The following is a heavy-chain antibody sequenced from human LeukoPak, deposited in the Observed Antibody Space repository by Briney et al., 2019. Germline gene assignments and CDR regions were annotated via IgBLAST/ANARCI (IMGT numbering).Heavy chain of an antibody. CDR2: IYYSGRT. CDR1: GGSISSSSYY. Sequence: SETLSLTCTVSGGSISSSSYYWGWIRQPPGKGLEWIGNIYYSGRTYYNPSLKSRVTISVDTSKNQFSLKLSSVTATDTAVYYCARGVSMIVVVIHDWYFDLWGRGTLVTASS. CDR3: ARGVSMIVVVIHDWYFDL. V-gene: IGHV4-39*01. D-gene: IGHD3-22*01. J-gene: IGHJ2*01.